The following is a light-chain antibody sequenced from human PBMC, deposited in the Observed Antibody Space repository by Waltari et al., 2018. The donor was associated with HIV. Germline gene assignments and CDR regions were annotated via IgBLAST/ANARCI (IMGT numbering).Light chain of an antibody. Sequence: DIQMTQSPSTLSASVGDRVTITCRVSHNINNWLAWYQQKPGRAPNLLIYKASMLQSGVPSRFSGAGSGTEFTLTISSLQPDDFATYYCQQYNSYSRYTFGQGTNLEIK. J-gene: IGKJ2*01. CDR2: KAS. V-gene: IGKV1-5*03. CDR3: QQYNSYSRYT. CDR1: HNINNW.